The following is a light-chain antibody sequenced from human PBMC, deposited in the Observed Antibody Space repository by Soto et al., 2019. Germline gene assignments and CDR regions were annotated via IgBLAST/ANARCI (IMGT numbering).Light chain of an antibody. CDR3: QQYGSLVT. J-gene: IGKJ4*01. CDR1: QSVNNNY. V-gene: IGKV3-20*01. CDR2: GAS. Sequence: EIVLTQSPGTLSLSPGERATLSCRASQSVNNNYLAWYQQKPGQAPRLLIYGASSRATGITDRFSGSGSGTDFTLTISRMETEDFAVYYCQQYGSLVTFGGGTKVEIK.